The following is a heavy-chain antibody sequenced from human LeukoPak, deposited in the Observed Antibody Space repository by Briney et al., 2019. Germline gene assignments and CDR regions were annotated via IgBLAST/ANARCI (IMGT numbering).Heavy chain of an antibody. V-gene: IGHV5-51*03. Sequence: GESPQISCKGSGYSFTTYWIGWVRQMPGKGLEWMGIIYPGDSDTRYSPSFQGQVTISADKSIRTAYLQWSSLKASDTAMYYCARLGTTPFDIWGQRTVVTVSS. CDR2: IYPGDSDT. CDR1: GYSFTTYW. CDR3: ARLGTTPFDI. J-gene: IGHJ4*02. D-gene: IGHD1-1*01.